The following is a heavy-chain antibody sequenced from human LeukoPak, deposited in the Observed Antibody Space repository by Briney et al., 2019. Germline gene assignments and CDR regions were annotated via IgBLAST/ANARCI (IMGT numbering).Heavy chain of an antibody. CDR1: GGSINSYY. CDR3: ARHPLLVGITFHAAFDI. CDR2: ISYSGST. D-gene: IGHD1-26*01. V-gene: IGHV4-59*08. Sequence: SETLSLTCTVSGGSINSYYWSWIAQPPGKGLEWIGYISYSGSTKYNPSLKSRITISVDTSKNQFTVELSSVTAADTAFYYCARHPLLVGITFHAAFDIWGLGTMVTVSS. J-gene: IGHJ3*02.